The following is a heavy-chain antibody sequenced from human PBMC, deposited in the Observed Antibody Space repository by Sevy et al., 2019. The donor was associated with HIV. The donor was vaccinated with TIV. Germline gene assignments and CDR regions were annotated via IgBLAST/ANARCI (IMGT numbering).Heavy chain of an antibody. CDR3: ARHSHGSGTYYVPFDS. CDR2: VYHSGTA. Sequence: SETLSLTCAVSGYSITSGFLWGWIRQPPGKGLEWIGSVYHSGTAYNNPSVNSRVIVSVDTSNNLFSLKLNSVTAADTAVYYCARHSHGSGTYYVPFDSWGQGTLVTVSS. J-gene: IGHJ4*02. CDR1: GYSITSGFL. D-gene: IGHD3-10*01. V-gene: IGHV4-38-2*01.